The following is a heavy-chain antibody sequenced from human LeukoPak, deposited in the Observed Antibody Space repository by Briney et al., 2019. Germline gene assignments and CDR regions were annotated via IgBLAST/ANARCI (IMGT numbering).Heavy chain of an antibody. J-gene: IGHJ5*01. V-gene: IGHV1-8*01. Sequence: ASVKVSCKASGHTFSRSYMHWVRQAPGQGLEWMGWINPNSGSAVYAQNFQGRITMTWNTSITTAYMEMSSLRSDDTAIYYCATAEAWYLGWFDSWGQGTLVAVSS. D-gene: IGHD6-13*01. CDR3: ATAEAWYLGWFDS. CDR1: GHTFSRSY. CDR2: INPNSGSA.